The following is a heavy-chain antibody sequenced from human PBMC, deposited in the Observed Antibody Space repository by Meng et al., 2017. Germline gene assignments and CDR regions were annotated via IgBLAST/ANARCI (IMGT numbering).Heavy chain of an antibody. D-gene: IGHD3-16*01. V-gene: IGHV1-69*01. J-gene: IGHJ4*02. CDR1: GGTFSSYA. CDR2: IIPIFGTA. CDR3: ASPKIGRRGSLDY. Sequence: VEWGQSGAEVERPGSSVNVSSKASGGTFSSYAISWVRQAPGQGLEWMGGIIPIFGTANYAQKFQGRVTITADESTSTAYMELSSLRSEDTAVYYCASPKIGRRGSLDYWGQGTLVTVSS.